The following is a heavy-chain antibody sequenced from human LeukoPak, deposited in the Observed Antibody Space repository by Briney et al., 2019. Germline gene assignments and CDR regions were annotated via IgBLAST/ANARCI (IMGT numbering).Heavy chain of an antibody. V-gene: IGHV3-7*01. CDR1: GFTFTSSW. J-gene: IGHJ3*02. CDR2: IKPDGSET. Sequence: EGSLRLSCAASGFTFTSSWMSWVRQTPGKGLEWVAGIKPDGSETFYSDSVRGRFTISRDNAKNSLYLQMNSLRAEDTAVYYCARVSGDGESSYRALDIWGQGTMVTVSS. CDR3: ARVSGDGESSYRALDI. D-gene: IGHD1-26*01.